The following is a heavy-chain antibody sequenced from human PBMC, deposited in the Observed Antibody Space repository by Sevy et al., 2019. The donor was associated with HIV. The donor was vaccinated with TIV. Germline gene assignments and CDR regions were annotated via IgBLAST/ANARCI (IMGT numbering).Heavy chain of an antibody. CDR1: GFTFRNYA. CDR3: ARGGYYYDNAANYALDS. V-gene: IGHV3-33*01. CDR2: IWSDGAYQ. J-gene: IGHJ4*02. D-gene: IGHD3-22*01. Sequence: GGSLRLSCAATGFTFRNYAMHWVRQAPGKGMEWVAIIWSDGAYQYHGDSVKGRFTISRDNSKNTLCLQMNNVRVEDTAVYYCARGGYYYDNAANYALDSWGQGTLVTVSS.